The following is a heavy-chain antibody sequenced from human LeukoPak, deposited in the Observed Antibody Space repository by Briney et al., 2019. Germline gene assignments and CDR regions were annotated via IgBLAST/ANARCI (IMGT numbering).Heavy chain of an antibody. Sequence: SVKVSCKASGFTFTSSAMQWVRQARGQRLEWIGWIVVGSGNTNYAQRFQERVTITRDMSTSTAYMELSSLRSEDTAVYYCAVNYYYDSRLLDYWGQGTLVTVSS. J-gene: IGHJ4*02. CDR3: AVNYYYDSRLLDY. D-gene: IGHD3-22*01. CDR2: IVVGSGNT. CDR1: GFTFTSSA. V-gene: IGHV1-58*02.